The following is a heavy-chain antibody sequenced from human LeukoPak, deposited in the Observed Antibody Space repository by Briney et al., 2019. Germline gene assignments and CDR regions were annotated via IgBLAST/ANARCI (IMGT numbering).Heavy chain of an antibody. D-gene: IGHD2-2*01. CDR3: AREYGYCSSTSCVVDAFDI. Sequence: SETPSLTCTVSGGSISSGSYYWSWIRQPAGKGLEWIGRIYTSGSTNYNPSLKSRVTISVDTSKNQFSLKLSSVTAADTAVYYCAREYGYCSSTSCVVDAFDIWGQGTMVTVSS. CDR1: GGSISSGSYY. CDR2: IYTSGST. J-gene: IGHJ3*02. V-gene: IGHV4-61*02.